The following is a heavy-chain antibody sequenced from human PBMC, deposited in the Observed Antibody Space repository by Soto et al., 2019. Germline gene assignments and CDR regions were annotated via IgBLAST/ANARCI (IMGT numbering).Heavy chain of an antibody. Sequence: GSLRLSCAASGFTFSSYGMHWVRQAPGKGLEWVAIISYDGSNKYYADSVKGRFTISRDNSKNTLYLQMNSLRAEDTAVYYCARPYDFWRTKYYYYGMDVWGQGTTVTVSS. J-gene: IGHJ6*02. CDR3: ARPYDFWRTKYYYYGMDV. D-gene: IGHD3-3*01. CDR2: ISYDGSNK. V-gene: IGHV3-30-3*01. CDR1: GFTFSSYG.